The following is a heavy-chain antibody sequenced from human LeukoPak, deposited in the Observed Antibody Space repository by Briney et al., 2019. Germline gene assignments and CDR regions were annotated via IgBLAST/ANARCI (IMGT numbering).Heavy chain of an antibody. V-gene: IGHV4-34*01. Sequence: SETLSLTCAVYGGSFSGYYWSWIRQPPGKGLEWIGDINHSGSTNYNPSLKSRVTMSVDTSKNQFSLKLSSVTAADTAVYYCASCGRSGSYSVLSDFDYWGQGTLVTVSS. CDR3: ASCGRSGSYSVLSDFDY. CDR2: INHSGST. CDR1: GGSFSGYY. J-gene: IGHJ4*02. D-gene: IGHD1-26*01.